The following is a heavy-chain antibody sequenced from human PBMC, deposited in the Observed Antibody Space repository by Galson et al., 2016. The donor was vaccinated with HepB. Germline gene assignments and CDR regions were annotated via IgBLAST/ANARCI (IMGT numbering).Heavy chain of an antibody. J-gene: IGHJ6*02. D-gene: IGHD3-3*01. CDR3: ARAERLLRFLEWLYYYYGMDV. Sequence: SLRLSCAASGFTFSSYSMNWVRQAPGKGLEWVSSISSSSSYIYYADSVKGRFTISRDNAKNSLYLQMNSLRAEDTAVYYCARAERLLRFLEWLYYYYGMDVWGQGTTVTVSS. V-gene: IGHV3-21*01. CDR1: GFTFSSYS. CDR2: ISSSSSYI.